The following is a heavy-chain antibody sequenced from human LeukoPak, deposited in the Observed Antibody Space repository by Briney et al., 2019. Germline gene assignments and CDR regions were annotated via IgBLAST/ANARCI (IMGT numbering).Heavy chain of an antibody. Sequence: GGSLRLSCAASGFTFSSYAMHWVRQAPGKGLEWVAVISYDGSDKYYADSVKGRFTISRDNSKNTLYLQMNSLRAEDTAVYYCAGGASVAVAGTFLSYWGQGTLVTVSS. CDR3: AGGASVAVAGTFLSY. V-gene: IGHV3-30-3*01. CDR1: GFTFSSYA. D-gene: IGHD6-19*01. J-gene: IGHJ4*02. CDR2: ISYDGSDK.